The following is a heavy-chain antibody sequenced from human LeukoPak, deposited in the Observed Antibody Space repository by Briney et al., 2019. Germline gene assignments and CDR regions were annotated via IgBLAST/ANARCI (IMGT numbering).Heavy chain of an antibody. CDR3: ARGGYYDSSGYYESNDAFDI. Sequence: GGSLRLSCAASGFTFSSYSMNWVRQAPGKGLEWVSSISSSSSYIYYADSVKGRFTISRDNAKNSLYLQMNSLRAEDTAVYYCARGGYYDSSGYYESNDAFDIWGQGTMVTVSS. V-gene: IGHV3-21*01. J-gene: IGHJ3*02. CDR2: ISSSSSYI. D-gene: IGHD3-22*01. CDR1: GFTFSSYS.